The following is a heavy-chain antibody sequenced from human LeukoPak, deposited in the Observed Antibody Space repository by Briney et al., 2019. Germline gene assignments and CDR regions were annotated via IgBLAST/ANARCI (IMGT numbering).Heavy chain of an antibody. CDR2: IYYSGST. CDR3: ARERLAYCGGDCYDYFGY. D-gene: IGHD2-21*01. J-gene: IGHJ4*02. Sequence: PSETLSLTCTVSGGSISSYYWSWIRQPPGKGLEWIGYIYYSGSTNYNPSLKSRVTISVDTSKNQFSLKLSSVTAADTAVYYCARERLAYCGGDCYDYFGYWGQGTLVTVSS. CDR1: GGSISSYY. V-gene: IGHV4-59*01.